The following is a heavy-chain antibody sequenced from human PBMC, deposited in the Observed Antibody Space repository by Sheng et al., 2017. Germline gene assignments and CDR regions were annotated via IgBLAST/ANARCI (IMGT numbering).Heavy chain of an antibody. Sequence: QLQLQESGPGLVKPSETLSLTCTVSGGSISSSSYYWGWIRQPPGKGLEWIGSIYYSGSTYYNPSLKSRVTISVDTSKNQFSLKLSSVTAADTAVYYCARGKDSGWSKSWWFDPWGQGNPGHRLL. CDR2: IYYSGST. CDR1: GGSISSSSYY. CDR3: ARGKDSGWSKSWWFDP. D-gene: IGHD6-19*01. J-gene: IGHJ5*02. V-gene: IGHV4-39*07.